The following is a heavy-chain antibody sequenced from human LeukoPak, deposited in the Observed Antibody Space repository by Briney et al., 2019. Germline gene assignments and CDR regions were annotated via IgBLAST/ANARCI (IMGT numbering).Heavy chain of an antibody. CDR1: GFTFSSYA. Sequence: GESLRLSCAASGFTFSSYAMSWVRQAPGKGLEWVAAISAGGDSTYYADSVKGRFTISRDNSKNTLYLQMSSLRSEDTAVYYCARYGDYAVPYFDYWGQGTLVTVSS. J-gene: IGHJ4*02. D-gene: IGHD4-17*01. CDR2: ISAGGDST. CDR3: ARYGDYAVPYFDY. V-gene: IGHV3-23*01.